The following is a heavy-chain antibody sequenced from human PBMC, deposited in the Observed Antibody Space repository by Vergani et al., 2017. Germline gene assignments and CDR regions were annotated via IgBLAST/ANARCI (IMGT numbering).Heavy chain of an antibody. D-gene: IGHD5-24*01. CDR3: STYNVGASFS. V-gene: IGHV3-15*01. Sequence: EVQLVESGGGLLKPGDHVRLSCAVSGLNFNDAWMTWVRQAPGKGLEWLGRVIRKKDGGRADYSPHVKGTITISRDESKSTIYLNMNSLRIEDTATYYCSTYNVGASFSGGTGTRVTVSS. CDR2: VIRKKDGGRA. CDR1: GLNFNDAW. J-gene: IGHJ4*02.